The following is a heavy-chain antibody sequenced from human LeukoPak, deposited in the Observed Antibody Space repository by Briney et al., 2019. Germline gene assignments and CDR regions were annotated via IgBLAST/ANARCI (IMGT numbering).Heavy chain of an antibody. CDR1: GGSISSSSYY. J-gene: IGHJ4*02. CDR2: IYYSGST. CDR3: ARLRIVVVTADY. V-gene: IGHV4-39*01. D-gene: IGHD3-22*01. Sequence: SETLSLTCTVSGGSISSSSYYWGWIRQPPGKGLEWIGSIYYSGSTYYNPSLKSRVTISVDTSKNQFSLKLSSVTAADTAVYYCARLRIVVVTADYWGQGTLVTVSS.